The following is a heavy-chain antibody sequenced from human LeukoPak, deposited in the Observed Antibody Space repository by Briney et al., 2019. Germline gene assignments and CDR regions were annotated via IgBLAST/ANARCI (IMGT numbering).Heavy chain of an antibody. J-gene: IGHJ4*02. CDR2: ISSSGSTI. D-gene: IGHD3-9*01. CDR1: GFTFSSYE. Sequence: QPGGSLRLSCAASGFTFSSYEMNWVRQAPGKGLEWVSYISSSGSTIYYADSVKGRFTISRDNAKNSLYLQMNSLGAEDTAVYYCARSGILTGRYFDYWGQGTLVTVSS. CDR3: ARSGILTGRYFDY. V-gene: IGHV3-48*03.